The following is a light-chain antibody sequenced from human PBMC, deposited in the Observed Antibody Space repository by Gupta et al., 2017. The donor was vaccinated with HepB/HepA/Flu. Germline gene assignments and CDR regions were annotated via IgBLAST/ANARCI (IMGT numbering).Light chain of an antibody. CDR2: AAS. Sequence: DIQLTQSPSSLSASVGDRVTITCRASQSISSYLNWYQQKPGKAPKLLIYAASSLQSGVPSRCSGSGSGTDCTRTISSLQPEDFATYYCQQSYRTPLTVGGGTKVESK. V-gene: IGKV1-39*01. CDR1: QSISSY. CDR3: QQSYRTPLT. J-gene: IGKJ4*01.